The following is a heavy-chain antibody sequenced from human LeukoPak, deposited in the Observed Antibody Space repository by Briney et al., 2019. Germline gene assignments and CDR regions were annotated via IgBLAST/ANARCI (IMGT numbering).Heavy chain of an antibody. CDR3: ARPRSGYSGYDFGVAGGYFDY. D-gene: IGHD5-12*01. CDR1: GYTXTSYG. V-gene: IGHV1-18*01. Sequence: GASGEVSCKASGYTXTSYGMSWVRQAPGQGLEWMGWISAYNGNTNYAQKLQGRVTMTTDTSTSTAYMELRSLRSDDTAVYYCARPRSGYSGYDFGVAGGYFDYWGEGTLVTVSS. CDR2: ISAYNGNT. J-gene: IGHJ4*02.